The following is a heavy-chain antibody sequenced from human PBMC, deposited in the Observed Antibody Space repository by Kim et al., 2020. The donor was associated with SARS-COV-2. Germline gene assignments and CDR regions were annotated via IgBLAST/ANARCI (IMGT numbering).Heavy chain of an antibody. V-gene: IGHV4-59*01. Sequence: SETLSLTCTVSGGSISSYYWSWIRQPPGKGLEWIGYIYYSGSTNYNPSLKSRVTISVDTSKNQFSLKLSSVTAADTAVYYCARGGWLLPRVDYWGQGTLVTVSS. D-gene: IGHD3-22*01. J-gene: IGHJ4*02. CDR2: IYYSGST. CDR3: ARGGWLLPRVDY. CDR1: GGSISSYY.